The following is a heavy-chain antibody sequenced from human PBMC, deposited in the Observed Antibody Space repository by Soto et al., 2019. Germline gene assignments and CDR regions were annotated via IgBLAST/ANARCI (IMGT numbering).Heavy chain of an antibody. J-gene: IGHJ3*02. D-gene: IGHD6-6*01. CDR2: IKQDGSEK. Sequence: ESGGGLVQPGGSLRLSCAASGFTFSSYWMSWVRQAPGKGLEWVANIKQDGSEKYYVDSVKGRFTISRDNAKNSLYLQMNSLRAEDTAVYYCARFSRSSPDAFDIWGQGTMVTVSS. CDR3: ARFSRSSPDAFDI. V-gene: IGHV3-7*03. CDR1: GFTFSSYW.